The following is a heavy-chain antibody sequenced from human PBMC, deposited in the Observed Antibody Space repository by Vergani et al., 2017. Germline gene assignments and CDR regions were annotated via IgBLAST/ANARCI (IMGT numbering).Heavy chain of an antibody. CDR1: GFTFDDYA. J-gene: IGHJ4*02. D-gene: IGHD6-19*01. V-gene: IGHV3-9*01. CDR2: ISWNSGSI. CDR3: AKAWGTRIAVAGTWRHFDY. Sequence: EVQLVESGGGLVQPGRSLRLSCAASGFTFDDYAMHWVRQAPGKGLEWVSGISWNSGSIGYADSVKGRFTISRDNAKNSLYLQMNSLRAEDTAVYYCAKAWGTRIAVAGTWRHFDYWGQGTLVTVSS.